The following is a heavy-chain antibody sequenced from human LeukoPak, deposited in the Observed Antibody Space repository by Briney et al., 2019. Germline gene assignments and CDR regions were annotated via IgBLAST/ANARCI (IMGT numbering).Heavy chain of an antibody. CDR3: TRDQNFYGSGRGFDP. Sequence: GGSLRLSCAASGFAFSTYSMNWVRQAPGKGLEWVSSITSSNSYIHYADSVRGRFTISRDNAKNSVYLQTNSLRAEDTAIYYCTRDQNFYGSGRGFDPWGQGTLVTVSS. CDR2: ITSSNSYI. D-gene: IGHD3-10*01. CDR1: GFAFSTYS. J-gene: IGHJ5*02. V-gene: IGHV3-21*01.